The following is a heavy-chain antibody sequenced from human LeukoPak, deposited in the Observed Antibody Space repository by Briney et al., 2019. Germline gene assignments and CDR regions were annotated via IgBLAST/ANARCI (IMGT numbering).Heavy chain of an antibody. V-gene: IGHV3-53*01. Sequence: GGSLRLSCAASGFTVSSNYMSWVRQAPGKGLEWVSVIYSGGSTYYADSVKGRFTISRVNSKNTLYLQMNSLRAEDTAVYYCARAAPQYSYAFDIWGQGTMVTVSS. CDR1: GFTVSSNY. CDR2: IYSGGST. CDR3: ARAAPQYSYAFDI. D-gene: IGHD5-18*01. J-gene: IGHJ3*02.